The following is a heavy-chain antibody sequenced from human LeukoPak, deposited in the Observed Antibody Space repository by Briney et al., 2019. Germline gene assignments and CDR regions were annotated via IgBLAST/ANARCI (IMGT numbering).Heavy chain of an antibody. CDR1: VGSISSSSYY. V-gene: IGHV4-39*07. CDR3: ARKNYYYYYMDV. J-gene: IGHJ6*03. Sequence: PSETLSLTCTVSVGSISSSSYYWGWIRQPPGKGLEWIGSIYYSGSTYYNPSLKSRVTISVDTSKNQFSLKLSSVAAADTAVYYCARKNYYYYYMDVWGKGTTVTVSS. CDR2: IYYSGST.